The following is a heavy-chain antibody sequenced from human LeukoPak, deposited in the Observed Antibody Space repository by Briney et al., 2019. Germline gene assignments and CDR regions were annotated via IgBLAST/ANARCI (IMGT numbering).Heavy chain of an antibody. V-gene: IGHV4-34*01. CDR3: ARWVVVTATIPAFFDY. D-gene: IGHD2-21*02. CDR1: GGSFSGYY. Sequence: PSETLSLTCAVYGGSFSGYYWSWIRQPPGKGLEWIGEINHSGSTNYNPSLKSRVTISVDTSKNQFSLKLSSVTAADTAVYYCARWVVVTATIPAFFDYWGQGTLVTVSS. J-gene: IGHJ4*02. CDR2: INHSGST.